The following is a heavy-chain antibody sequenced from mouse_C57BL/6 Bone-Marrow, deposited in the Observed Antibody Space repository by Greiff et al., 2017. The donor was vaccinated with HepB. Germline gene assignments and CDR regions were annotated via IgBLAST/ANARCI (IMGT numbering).Heavy chain of an antibody. D-gene: IGHD2-3*01. Sequence: EVQLQESGPVLVKPGASVKMSCKASGYTFTDYYMNWVKQSHGKSLEWIGVINPYNGGTSYNQKFKGKATLTVDKSSSTAYMELNSLTSEDSAVYYCVSDGYYQYYYAMDYWGQGTSVTVSS. CDR1: GYTFTDYY. J-gene: IGHJ4*01. CDR2: INPYNGGT. CDR3: VSDGYYQYYYAMDY. V-gene: IGHV1-19*01.